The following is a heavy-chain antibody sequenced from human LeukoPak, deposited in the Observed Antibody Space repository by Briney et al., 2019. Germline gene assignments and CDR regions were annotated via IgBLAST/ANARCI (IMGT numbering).Heavy chain of an antibody. CDR1: GDSINSYY. CDR3: ARQSISGSSLSYFDY. V-gene: IGHV4-59*01. D-gene: IGHD3-22*01. CDR2: IYYSGRT. J-gene: IGHJ4*02. Sequence: SETLSLTCTVSGDSINSYYWNWIRQPPGKGLEWIGYIYYSGRTDYNPSLKSRVTISVDTSKNQCSLKLSSVTAADTAVYYCARQSISGSSLSYFDYWGQGTLVNVSS.